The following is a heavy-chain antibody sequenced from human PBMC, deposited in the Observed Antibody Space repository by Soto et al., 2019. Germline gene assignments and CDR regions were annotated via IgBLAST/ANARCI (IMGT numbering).Heavy chain of an antibody. Sequence: GESLKISCKGSGYSFTTYWISWVGQMPGKGLEWMGRIDPSDSYTNYSPSFRGHVIISIDKSISTAYLQWSSLKASDTAMYYCARHGDIATRRSATDYWGQGALVTVSS. CDR3: ARHGDIATRRSATDY. J-gene: IGHJ4*02. CDR2: IDPSDSYT. CDR1: GYSFTTYW. V-gene: IGHV5-10-1*01. D-gene: IGHD6-6*01.